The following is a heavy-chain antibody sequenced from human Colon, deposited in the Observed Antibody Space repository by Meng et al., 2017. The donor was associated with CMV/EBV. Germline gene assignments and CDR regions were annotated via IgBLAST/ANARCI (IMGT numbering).Heavy chain of an antibody. CDR1: GGSFSGYY. CDR2: INHSGST. D-gene: IGHD1-26*01. J-gene: IGHJ6*02. CDR3: ARVSYSKSSYYYYGMDV. Sequence: GSLRLSCAVYGGSFSGYYWSWIRQPPGKGLEWIGEINHSGSTNYNPSLKSRVTISVDTSKNQFSLKLSSVTAADTAVYYCARVSYSKSSYYYYGMDVWGPGTTVTVSS. V-gene: IGHV4-34*01.